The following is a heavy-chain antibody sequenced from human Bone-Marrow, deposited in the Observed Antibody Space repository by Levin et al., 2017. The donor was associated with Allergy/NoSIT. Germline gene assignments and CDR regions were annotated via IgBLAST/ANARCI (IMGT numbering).Heavy chain of an antibody. CDR1: GFSFSDHT. D-gene: IGHD1-26*01. Sequence: GESLKISCAASGFSFSDHTMHWVRQAPGKGLEWVSCISGTSSYTYYADSLKGRLSISRDNSKNSLFLQMNSLRADDTVVYFCAREVGTGWFDTWGQGALVFVSS. V-gene: IGHV3-21*01. J-gene: IGHJ5*02. CDR3: AREVGTGWFDT. CDR2: ISGTSSYT.